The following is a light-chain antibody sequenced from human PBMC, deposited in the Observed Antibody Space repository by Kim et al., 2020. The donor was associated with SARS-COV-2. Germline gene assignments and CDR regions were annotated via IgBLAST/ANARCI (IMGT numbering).Light chain of an antibody. CDR3: QQYGSSPGIT. CDR1: QSVTSNY. J-gene: IGKJ5*01. V-gene: IGKV3-20*01. Sequence: EIVLTQSPGTLSLSPGERATLSCRASQSVTSNYLAWYQQKPGQAHRLLIFGASSRAIGIPDRFTGSGSGTDFTLTISRLEPEDFAVYYCQQYGSSPGITFGQGTRLEIK. CDR2: GAS.